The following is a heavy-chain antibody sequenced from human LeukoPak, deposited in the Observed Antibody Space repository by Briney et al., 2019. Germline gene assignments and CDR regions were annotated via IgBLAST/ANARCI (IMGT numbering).Heavy chain of an antibody. CDR3: AKYYYDSSDYLYYFDF. Sequence: PGGSLRLSCAASGFSLSSHAMSWVRQAPGKGLEWVSAIRGGSDRTHYADSVKGRFTISRDNSKNTLYLQMNGLRAEDTALYYCAKYYYDSSDYLYYFDFRGQGTLVTVSS. CDR2: IRGGSDRT. V-gene: IGHV3-23*01. D-gene: IGHD3-22*01. CDR1: GFSLSSHA. J-gene: IGHJ4*02.